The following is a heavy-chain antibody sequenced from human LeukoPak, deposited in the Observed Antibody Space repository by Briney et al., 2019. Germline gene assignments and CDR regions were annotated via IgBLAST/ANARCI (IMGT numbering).Heavy chain of an antibody. CDR1: GYSISSGYY. CDR3: ARDPRGFDY. V-gene: IGHV4-38-2*02. CDR2: IYHSGST. J-gene: IGHJ4*02. Sequence: PSETLSLTCAVSGYSISSGYYWGWIRQPPGKGLEWIGSIYHSGSTYYNPSLKSRVTISVDTSKNQFSLKLSSVTAVDTAVYYCARDPRGFDYWGQGTLVTVSS.